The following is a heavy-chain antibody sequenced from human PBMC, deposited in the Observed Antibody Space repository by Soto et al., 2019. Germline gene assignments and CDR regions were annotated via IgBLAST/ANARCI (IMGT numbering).Heavy chain of an antibody. Sequence: AETLSLTCTVSGGSISSYCWSWIRQPPGKGLEWIGYVYYSGSTNYNPSLKSRVTISVDTAKNQFSLKLSTVTAADTAVYYCARAVVGATKAFDIWGQGTMVTV. J-gene: IGHJ3*02. CDR1: GGSISSYC. CDR2: VYYSGST. D-gene: IGHD1-26*01. CDR3: ARAVVGATKAFDI. V-gene: IGHV4-59*01.